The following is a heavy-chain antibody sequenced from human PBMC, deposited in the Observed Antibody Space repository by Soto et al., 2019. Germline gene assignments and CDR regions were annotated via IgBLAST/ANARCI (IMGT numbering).Heavy chain of an antibody. D-gene: IGHD6-19*01. Sequence: EVQLLESGGGLVQPGGSWRLSFAASGFTFSSYARSWVRQAPGKGLEWVSAISGSGGSTYYADSVKGRFTISRDNSKNTLYLQMNSLRAEDTAVYYCARRSSGWYFDYWGQGTLVTVSS. CDR3: ARRSSGWYFDY. CDR2: ISGSGGST. V-gene: IGHV3-23*01. J-gene: IGHJ4*02. CDR1: GFTFSSYA.